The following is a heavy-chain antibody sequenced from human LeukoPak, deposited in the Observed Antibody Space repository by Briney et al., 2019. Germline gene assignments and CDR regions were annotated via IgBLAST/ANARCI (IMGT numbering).Heavy chain of an antibody. CDR1: GFTFSNYG. CDR3: AKDARPDCTNGACYDRSSYNMDV. J-gene: IGHJ6*02. Sequence: PGGSLRLSCAASGFTFSNYGMHWVRQAPGKRLDWLAVISYDGSIKYYAHSVKGRFTISRDNSKNTLYLQMNSLRAEDTAVYYCAKDARPDCTNGACYDRSSYNMDVWGQGTTVSVSS. D-gene: IGHD2-8*01. V-gene: IGHV3-30*18. CDR2: ISYDGSIK.